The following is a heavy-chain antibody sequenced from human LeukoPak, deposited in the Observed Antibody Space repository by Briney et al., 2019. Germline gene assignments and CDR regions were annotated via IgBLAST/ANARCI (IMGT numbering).Heavy chain of an antibody. CDR2: ISSSSSYT. Sequence: GGSLRLSCAASGFTFSSYSMNWVRQAPGKGLEWGSSISSSSSYTYYADSVKGRFTISRDNAKNSLYLQMNSLRAGDTAVYYCARAEVDGGAFDIWGQGTMVTVSS. J-gene: IGHJ3*02. CDR3: ARAEVDGGAFDI. CDR1: GFTFSSYS. V-gene: IGHV3-21*01. D-gene: IGHD4-23*01.